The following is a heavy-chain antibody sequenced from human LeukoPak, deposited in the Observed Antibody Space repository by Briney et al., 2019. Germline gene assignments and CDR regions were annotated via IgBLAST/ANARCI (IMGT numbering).Heavy chain of an antibody. D-gene: IGHD6-6*01. CDR2: INPSGGST. V-gene: IGHV1-46*01. CDR1: GYTFISYY. J-gene: IGHJ4*02. CDR3: ATDSGSSSLALFDY. Sequence: GASVKVSCKASGYTFISYYMHWVRQAPGQGLEWMGIINPSGGSTSYAQKFQGRVTMTRDMSASTVYMELSSLRSEDTAVYYCATDSGSSSLALFDYWAREPWSPSPQ.